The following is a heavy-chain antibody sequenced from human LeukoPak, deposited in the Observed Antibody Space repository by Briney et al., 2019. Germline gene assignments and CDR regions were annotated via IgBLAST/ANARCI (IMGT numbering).Heavy chain of an antibody. CDR1: GGSVSSNSAA. V-gene: IGHV6-1*01. CDR2: TYYRSKWYN. D-gene: IGHD6-19*01. CDR3: AREVAVAGTVGYYYYGMDV. Sequence: SQTLSLTCAISGGSVSSNSAAWNWIRQSPSRGLEWLGRTYYRSKWYNDYAVSVKSRITINPDTSKNQFSLQLNSVTPEDTAVYYCAREVAVAGTVGYYYYGMDVWGKGTTVTVSS. J-gene: IGHJ6*04.